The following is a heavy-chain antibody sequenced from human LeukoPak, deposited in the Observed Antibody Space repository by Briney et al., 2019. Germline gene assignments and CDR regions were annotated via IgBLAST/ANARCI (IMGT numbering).Heavy chain of an antibody. CDR1: GCSISSGSYY. J-gene: IGHJ4*02. Sequence: SETLSLTCTVSGCSISSGSYYWSWIRQPAGKGLEWIGRIYTSGSTNYNPSLKSRVTISVGTSKNQFPLKLSSVPAADTAVYYCAREHGDYPDYWGQGTLVTVSS. V-gene: IGHV4-61*02. CDR3: AREHGDYPDY. CDR2: IYTSGST. D-gene: IGHD4-17*01.